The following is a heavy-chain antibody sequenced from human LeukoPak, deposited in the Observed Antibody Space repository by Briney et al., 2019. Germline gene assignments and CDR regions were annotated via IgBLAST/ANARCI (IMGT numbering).Heavy chain of an antibody. CDR1: GFTFSSYW. CDR3: ARSPYGGYGDN. Sequence: GGSLRLSCAASGFTFSSYWMHWVRQPPGKGLVWVSRINSDGGSTTYADSVKGRFTISRDNARNTLYLQMNSLRAEDTAVYYCARSPYGGYGDNWGQGTLVSVCS. J-gene: IGHJ4*02. CDR2: INSDGGST. V-gene: IGHV3-74*01. D-gene: IGHD4-17*01.